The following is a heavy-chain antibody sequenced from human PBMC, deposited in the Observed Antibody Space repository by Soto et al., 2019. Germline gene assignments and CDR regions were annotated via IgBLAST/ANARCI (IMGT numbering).Heavy chain of an antibody. CDR1: GGTFSSYA. V-gene: IGHV1-69*13. Sequence: ASVKVSCKASGGTFSSYAISWVRQAPGQGLEWMGGIIPIFGTANYAQKFQGRVTITADESTSIAYMELSSLRSEDTAVYYCARDLRTGTLWFDPWGQGTLVTVSS. CDR3: ARDLRTGTLWFDP. CDR2: IIPIFGTA. D-gene: IGHD1-1*01. J-gene: IGHJ5*02.